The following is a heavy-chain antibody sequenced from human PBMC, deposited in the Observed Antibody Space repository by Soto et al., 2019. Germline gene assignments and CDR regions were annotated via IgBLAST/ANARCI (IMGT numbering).Heavy chain of an antibody. Sequence: EVQLVESGGGLVQPGRSLRLSCAASGFTFDDFAFHWVRQAPGKGLEWVSGISWNSGTIGYGDSVKGRFTISRDNVKNSLYLQMNSLRAEDTALYFFAKDSGIDGSAPFDYWGQGTLVTVSS. CDR2: ISWNSGTI. D-gene: IGHD6-25*01. CDR3: AKDSGIDGSAPFDY. J-gene: IGHJ4*02. CDR1: GFTFDDFA. V-gene: IGHV3-9*01.